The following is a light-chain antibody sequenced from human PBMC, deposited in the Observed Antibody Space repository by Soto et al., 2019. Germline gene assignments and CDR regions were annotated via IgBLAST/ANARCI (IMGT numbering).Light chain of an antibody. CDR1: SSDVGGYNY. CDR2: EVS. J-gene: IGLJ1*01. CDR3: SSYTSSSSYV. Sequence: QSVLTQPASVSGSPGQSITISCTGTSSDVGGYNYVSWYQQHPGKAPKLMIYEVSNRPSGVSNRFSGSMSGNTASLTISVLQAEDEAEYYCSSYTSSSSYVFGSGTKLTVL. V-gene: IGLV2-14*01.